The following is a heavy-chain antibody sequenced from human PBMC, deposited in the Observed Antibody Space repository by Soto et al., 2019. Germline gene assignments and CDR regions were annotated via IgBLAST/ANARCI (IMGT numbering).Heavy chain of an antibody. V-gene: IGHV3-30*18. J-gene: IGHJ6*02. CDR1: GFTFSSYG. CDR2: ISYDGSNK. D-gene: IGHD1-1*01. CDR3: AKDRGNWNNHYGMDV. Sequence: GRALRLSCAASGFTFSSYGIHWVRQATGKGLEWVAVISYDGSNKEYADSVKGRFTISRDNSKDTLDLQMNSLRAEDTAVYYCAKDRGNWNNHYGMDVWGQGTTVPVSS.